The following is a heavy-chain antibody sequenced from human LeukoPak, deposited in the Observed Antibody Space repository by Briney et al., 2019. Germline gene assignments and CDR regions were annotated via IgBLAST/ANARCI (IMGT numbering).Heavy chain of an antibody. Sequence: GESLKISCTGSGYSFTSYWIGWVRQMPGKGLEWMGIIYPGDSDTSYSPSFQGQVTISADKSISTAYLQWSSLKASDTAMYYCARQRLAAAGNVYYMDVWGKGTTVTVSS. V-gene: IGHV5-51*01. CDR1: GYSFTSYW. CDR2: IYPGDSDT. J-gene: IGHJ6*03. CDR3: ARQRLAAAGNVYYMDV. D-gene: IGHD6-13*01.